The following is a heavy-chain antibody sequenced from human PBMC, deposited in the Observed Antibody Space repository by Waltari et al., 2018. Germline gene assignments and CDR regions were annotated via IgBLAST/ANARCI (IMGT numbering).Heavy chain of an antibody. J-gene: IGHJ4*02. Sequence: QVQLQQWGAGLLKPSETLSLTCAVYGWSFSGYYGSRIRPPPGKGLEWIGEINHSGSNNYNPSLKSRVTISVDTSKNQFSLKLSSVTAADTAVYYCAREWYSSGWYVLNYWGQGTLVTVSS. CDR2: INHSGSN. CDR3: AREWYSSGWYVLNY. V-gene: IGHV4-34*01. CDR1: GWSFSGYY. D-gene: IGHD6-19*01.